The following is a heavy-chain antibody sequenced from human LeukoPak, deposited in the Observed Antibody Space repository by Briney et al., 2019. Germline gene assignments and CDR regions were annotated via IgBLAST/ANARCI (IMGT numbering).Heavy chain of an antibody. D-gene: IGHD2-15*01. CDR1: GFTFSNHA. J-gene: IGHJ6*02. CDR2: IGGGGGDR. V-gene: IGHV3-23*01. Sequence: GGSLRLSCAVSGFTFSNHAMSWVRQAPGKGLEWVSTIGGGGGDRYYADSVKGRFIISRDNSKNTLYLQMNSLRAEDTAVYYCAKHLRCSGDSCYRPSYYYYGMDVWGQGTTVTVSS. CDR3: AKHLRCSGDSCYRPSYYYYGMDV.